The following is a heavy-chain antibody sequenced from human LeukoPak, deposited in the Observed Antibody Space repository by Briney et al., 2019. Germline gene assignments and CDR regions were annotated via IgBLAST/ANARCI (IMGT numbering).Heavy chain of an antibody. CDR2: ISAYNGNT. D-gene: IGHD6-13*01. V-gene: IGHV1-18*01. CDR3: ARDWQSSSWYTYYYYYYMDV. J-gene: IGHJ6*03. Sequence: ASVKVSCKASGYTFTSYGISWVRQAPGQGLEWMGWISAYNGNTNYAQKLQGRVTMTTDTSTSTAYMELRSLRSDDTAVYYCARDWQSSSWYTYYYYYYMDVWGKGTTVTVSS. CDR1: GYTFTSYG.